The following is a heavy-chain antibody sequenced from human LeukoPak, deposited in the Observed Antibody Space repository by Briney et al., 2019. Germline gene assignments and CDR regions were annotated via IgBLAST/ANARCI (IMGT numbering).Heavy chain of an antibody. Sequence: ASVKVSCKASGYTFTSYGISWVRQAPGQGLEWMGWISAYNGNTNYAQKLQGRVTMTTDTSTSTAYMELRSLRSDDTAVYYCARTPQYSSGWSPSVDYWGQGTLVTVSS. CDR2: ISAYNGNT. V-gene: IGHV1-18*01. CDR1: GYTFTSYG. D-gene: IGHD6-19*01. J-gene: IGHJ4*02. CDR3: ARTPQYSSGWSPSVDY.